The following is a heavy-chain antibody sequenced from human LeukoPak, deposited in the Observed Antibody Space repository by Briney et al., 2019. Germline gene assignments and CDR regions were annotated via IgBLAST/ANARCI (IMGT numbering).Heavy chain of an antibody. CDR2: ISSSSSYI. CDR3: ARELDVDTAMVTYLFNY. J-gene: IGHJ4*02. CDR1: ACTSISYS. V-gene: IGHV3-21*01. D-gene: IGHD5-18*01. Sequence: GGALRLSCAASACTSISYSMNCVRQPPGKGLEWVSSISSSSSYIYYADAVKGRFLISRDNAKNSLYLQMNSLRAEDTAVYYCARELDVDTAMVTYLFNYWGQGTLVTVSS.